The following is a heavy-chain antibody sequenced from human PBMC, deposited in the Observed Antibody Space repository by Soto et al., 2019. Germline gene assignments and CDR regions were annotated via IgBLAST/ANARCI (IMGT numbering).Heavy chain of an antibody. Sequence: PGGSLRLSCAASGFTFSSYWMHWVRQAPGKGLAWVSRINSDGSSTSYAVSVKGRFTISRDNAKNTLYLQMNGLRAEDTAVYYCARSGSGSHQSVWGQGTTVTVSS. CDR3: ARSGSGSHQSV. D-gene: IGHD3-10*01. V-gene: IGHV3-74*01. CDR2: INSDGSST. J-gene: IGHJ6*02. CDR1: GFTFSSYW.